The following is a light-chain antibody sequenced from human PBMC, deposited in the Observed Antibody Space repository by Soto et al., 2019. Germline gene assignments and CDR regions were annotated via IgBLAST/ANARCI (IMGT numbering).Light chain of an antibody. CDR3: QHYNNWPLT. CDR2: DAS. CDR1: QSVSSN. V-gene: IGKV3-15*01. Sequence: EIVMTQSPATLSVSPGERATLACRASQSVSSNLAWYQQKPGQAPRLLIFDASTRGPGIPARFSGSGSGTEFTLTISSLQSEDFAVYYCQHYNNWPLTFGGGTRVEI. J-gene: IGKJ4*01.